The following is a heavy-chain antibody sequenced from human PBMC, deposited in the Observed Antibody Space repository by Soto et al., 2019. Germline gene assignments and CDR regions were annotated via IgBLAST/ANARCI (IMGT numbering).Heavy chain of an antibody. CDR3: ARGKITFGVVISHPGMDV. J-gene: IGHJ6*02. CDR2: IIPIFGTA. Sequence: SVKVSCKASGGTFSSYAISWVRQAPGQGLEWMGGIIPIFGTANYAQKFQGRVTITADESTSTAYMELSSLRSEDTAVYYCARGKITFGVVISHPGMDVWCQGTSVTVS. D-gene: IGHD3-16*02. CDR1: GGTFSSYA. V-gene: IGHV1-69*13.